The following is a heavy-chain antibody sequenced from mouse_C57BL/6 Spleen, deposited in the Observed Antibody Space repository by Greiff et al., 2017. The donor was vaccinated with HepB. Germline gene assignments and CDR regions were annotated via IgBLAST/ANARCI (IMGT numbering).Heavy chain of an antibody. Sequence: EVQLVESGGGLVQPGGSLKLSCAASGFTFSDYYMYWVRQTPEKRLEWVAYISNGGGSTYYPDTVKGRFTIARDNAKNTLYLQMRRLKSEDTAMYFCARRGSRLYYAMGCWGTGTSVTVSS. J-gene: IGHJ4*01. D-gene: IGHD1-1*01. CDR2: ISNGGGST. CDR1: GFTFSDYY. V-gene: IGHV5-12*01. CDR3: ARRGSRLYYAMGC.